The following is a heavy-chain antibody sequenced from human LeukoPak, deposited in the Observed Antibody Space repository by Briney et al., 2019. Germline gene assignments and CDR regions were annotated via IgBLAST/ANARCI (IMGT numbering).Heavy chain of an antibody. D-gene: IGHD6-6*01. V-gene: IGHV4-4*07. CDR3: ARGIAARPSYYYYYMDV. CDR1: GRSIRSNY. CDR2: ISPSGST. J-gene: IGHJ6*03. Sequence: SETLSLTCNVSGRSIRSNYWSWIRQPAGKGLEWIGRISPSGSTNYNPSLKSRVTMSVDTSENQFPLKLSSLTAADTAMYYCARGIAARPSYYYYYMDVWGKGTTVTVSS.